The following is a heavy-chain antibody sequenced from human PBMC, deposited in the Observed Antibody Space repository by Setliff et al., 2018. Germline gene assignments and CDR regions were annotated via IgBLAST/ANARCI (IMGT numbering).Heavy chain of an antibody. CDR2: IFPADSDT. D-gene: IGHD5-18*01. J-gene: IGHJ6*02. CDR3: ARVTPDYYYYYGMDV. V-gene: IGHV5-51*01. Sequence: PGESLKISCKGSGYSFTSYWIGWVRQMPGQGLELMGMIFPADSDTRYSPSFQGQVTMSGDRSINTAYLQWSSLKASDTAMYYCARVTPDYYYYYGMDVWGQGTTVTVSS. CDR1: GYSFTSYW.